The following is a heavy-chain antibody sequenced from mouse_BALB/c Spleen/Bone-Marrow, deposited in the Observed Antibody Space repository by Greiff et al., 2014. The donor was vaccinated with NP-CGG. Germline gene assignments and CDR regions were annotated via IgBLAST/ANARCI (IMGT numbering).Heavy chain of an antibody. J-gene: IGHJ2*01. CDR1: GHTFPDHW. CDR3: ARGGANVDY. V-gene: IGHV1-69*01. Sequence: QVQLQQPGAELVMPGASVKMSCKASGHTFPDHWMHWVKQRPGQGLEWIGAIDISDSYTTYNQKFKGKATLTVDESSSTAYMQLSRLTSEDSAVYYCARGGANVDYWGQGTTLTVSS. CDR2: IDISDSYT.